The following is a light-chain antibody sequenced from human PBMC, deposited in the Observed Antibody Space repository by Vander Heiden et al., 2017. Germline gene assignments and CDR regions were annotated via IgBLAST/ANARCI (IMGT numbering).Light chain of an antibody. CDR2: WAS. CDR3: QEYINDGA. V-gene: IGKV4-1*01. CDR1: QSLLHSPNNKNS. Sequence: VSLGERATINCKSSQSLLHSPNNKNSLAWFQQKPGQPPKLLIYWASTRESGIPDRFSGSGSGTDFTLTISSLQAEDAAIYYCQEYINDGAFGQGTRVEIK. J-gene: IGKJ1*01.